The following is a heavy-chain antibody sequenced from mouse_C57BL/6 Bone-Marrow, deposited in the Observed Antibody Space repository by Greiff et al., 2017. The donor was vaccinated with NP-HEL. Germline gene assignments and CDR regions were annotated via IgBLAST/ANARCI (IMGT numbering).Heavy chain of an antibody. CDR1: GYTFTSYW. D-gene: IGHD2-3*01. Sequence: VQLQQPGAELVMPGASVKLSCKASGYTFTSYWMHWVKQRPGQGLEWIGEIDPSDSYTNYNQKFKGKSTLTVDKSSSTAYMQLGSLTSEDSAVYYCARGGLLGAMDYWGQGTSVTVSS. CDR3: ARGGLLGAMDY. J-gene: IGHJ4*01. V-gene: IGHV1-69*01. CDR2: IDPSDSYT.